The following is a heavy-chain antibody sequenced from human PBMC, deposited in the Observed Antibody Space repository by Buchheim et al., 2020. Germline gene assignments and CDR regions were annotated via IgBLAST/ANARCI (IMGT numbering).Heavy chain of an antibody. Sequence: QVQLQQWGAGLLKPSETLSLTCAVYGGSFSGYYWSWIRQPPGTGLEWIGEINHSGSTNYNPSLKSRVTISVDTSKNQFSLKLSSVTAADTAVYYCASHHVGFYGDYSRSYWYFDLWGRGTL. CDR3: ASHHVGFYGDYSRSYWYFDL. D-gene: IGHD4-17*01. V-gene: IGHV4-34*01. J-gene: IGHJ2*01. CDR1: GGSFSGYY. CDR2: INHSGST.